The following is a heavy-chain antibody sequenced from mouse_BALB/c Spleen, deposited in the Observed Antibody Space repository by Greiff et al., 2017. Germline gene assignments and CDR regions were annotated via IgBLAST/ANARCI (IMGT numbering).Heavy chain of an antibody. V-gene: IGHV1-20*02. CDR1: GYSFTGYF. CDR3: ARGTTVVGYYAMDY. J-gene: IGHJ4*01. CDR2: INPYNGDT. D-gene: IGHD1-1*01. Sequence: VQLKQSGPELVKPGASVKISCKASGYSFTGYFMNWVMQSHGKSLEWIGRINPYNGDTFYNQKFKGKATLTVDKSSSTAHMELRSLASEDSAVYYCARGTTVVGYYAMDYWGQGTSVTVSS.